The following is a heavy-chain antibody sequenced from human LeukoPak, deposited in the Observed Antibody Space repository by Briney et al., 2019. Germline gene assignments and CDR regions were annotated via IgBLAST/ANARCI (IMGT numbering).Heavy chain of an antibody. D-gene: IGHD3-10*01. CDR3: ARGLVTMVRGAFRNYYYGMDV. J-gene: IGHJ6*02. CDR1: GDSISSSSYY. V-gene: IGHV4-39*07. CDR2: IYYSGST. Sequence: PSETLSLTCTVSGDSISSSSYYWGWIRQPPGKGLEWIGNIYYSGSTYYNPSLKSRVTISVDTSSNQVSLKLNSVTAADTAVYYCARGLVTMVRGAFRNYYYGMDVWGHGTTVTVSS.